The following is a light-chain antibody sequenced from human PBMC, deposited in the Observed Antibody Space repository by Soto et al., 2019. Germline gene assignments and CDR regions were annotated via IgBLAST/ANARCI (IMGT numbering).Light chain of an antibody. J-gene: IGKJ1*01. CDR3: QQSYSIPRT. CDR2: AAS. Sequence: DIQMTQSPSSLPGSEGDRVTITCRASQNISSYLNWYQQKPGKAAKVLISAASRLQSGVPSRFSGSGSGKDFTITISDLQREDFASYFCQQSYSIPRTFGQGTKVDIK. CDR1: QNISSY. V-gene: IGKV1-39*01.